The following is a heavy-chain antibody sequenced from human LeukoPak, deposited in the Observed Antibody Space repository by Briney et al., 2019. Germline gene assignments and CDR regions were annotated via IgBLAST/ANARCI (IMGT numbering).Heavy chain of an antibody. Sequence: PGRSLRLSCAASGFTFSSYGMHWVRQAPGKGLEWVAVISYDGSNKYYADSVKGRFTISRDNSKNTLYLQMNSLRAEDTAVYYCAKGGLPNTAMVTNPANYYYYYGRDVGGKGTRVTVPS. J-gene: IGHJ6*04. V-gene: IGHV3-30*18. CDR3: AKGGLPNTAMVTNPANYYYYYGRDV. D-gene: IGHD5-18*01. CDR1: GFTFSSYG. CDR2: ISYDGSNK.